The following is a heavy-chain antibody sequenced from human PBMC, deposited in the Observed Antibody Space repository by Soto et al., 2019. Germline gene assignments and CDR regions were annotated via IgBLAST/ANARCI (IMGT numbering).Heavy chain of an antibody. CDR2: IFDSWTT. J-gene: IGHJ4*02. CDR3: ARGPSGDKVHY. D-gene: IGHD7-27*01. CDR1: GGSITSDYSG. V-gene: IGHV4-30-4*01. Sequence: QVQLQESGPGLVKPSQTLSLTCTVSGGSITSDYSGWSWIRQPPGEGLEWIGHIFDSWTTYTNPSLRSQVAISLDTSKNHFSLPLSSVTAADTAVYYCARGPSGDKVHYWGQGALVTVSS.